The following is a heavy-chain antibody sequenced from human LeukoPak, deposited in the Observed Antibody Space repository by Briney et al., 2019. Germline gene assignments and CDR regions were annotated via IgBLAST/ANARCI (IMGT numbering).Heavy chain of an antibody. D-gene: IGHD3-22*01. CDR2: INHDGSST. CDR3: VRDWGYDSSGYWQKYFDT. Sequence: GGSLRLSCAASGFTFDTYNFNWVRQAPGKGLVWVSRINHDGSSTNYADSVKGRFTISRDNAKNTLYLQMNSLRAEDTAVYYCVRDWGYDSSGYWQKYFDTWGQGTLVTVSS. J-gene: IGHJ4*02. CDR1: GFTFDTYN. V-gene: IGHV3-74*01.